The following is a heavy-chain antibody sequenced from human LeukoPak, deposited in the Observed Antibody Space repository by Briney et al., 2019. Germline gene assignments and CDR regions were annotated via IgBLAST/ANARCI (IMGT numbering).Heavy chain of an antibody. CDR2: ISSSSSYI. V-gene: IGHV3-21*01. Sequence: GGSLRLSCAASGFTFSSFTMNWVRQAPGKGLEWVSSISSSSSYIYSADSVKGRFTISRDNAKNSLYLQMNSLRAEDTAVYYCAGLGITMIGGVWGKGTTVTISS. CDR3: AGLGITMIGGV. J-gene: IGHJ6*04. CDR1: GFTFSSFT. D-gene: IGHD3-10*02.